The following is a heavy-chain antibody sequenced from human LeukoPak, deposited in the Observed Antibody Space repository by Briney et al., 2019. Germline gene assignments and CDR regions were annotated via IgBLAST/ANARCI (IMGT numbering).Heavy chain of an antibody. D-gene: IGHD6-19*01. CDR1: GGSISSYY. CDR3: ARGGGGEYSSGWYDY. V-gene: IGHV4-59*01. CDR2: IYYSGPT. J-gene: IGHJ4*02. Sequence: PSETLSLTCTVSGGSISSYYWSWIRQPPGKGLEWIGYIYYSGPTNYNPSLKTRVTISVATSKNQFSLNLSSVTAADTAVYYCARGGGGEYSSGWYDYWGQGTLVTVSS.